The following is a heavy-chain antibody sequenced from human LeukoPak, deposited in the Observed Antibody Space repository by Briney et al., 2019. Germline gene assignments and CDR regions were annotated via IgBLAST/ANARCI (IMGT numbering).Heavy chain of an antibody. J-gene: IGHJ4*02. CDR2: ISWNSGSI. D-gene: IGHD1-26*01. Sequence: GRSLRLSCAASGFTFDDYAMHWVRQAPGKGLEWVSGISWNSGSIGYADSVKGRFTIPRDNAKNSLYLQMNSLRAEDTALYYCAKGVFVGATNGYYFDYWGQGALVTVPS. CDR1: GFTFDDYA. CDR3: AKGVFVGATNGYYFDY. V-gene: IGHV3-9*01.